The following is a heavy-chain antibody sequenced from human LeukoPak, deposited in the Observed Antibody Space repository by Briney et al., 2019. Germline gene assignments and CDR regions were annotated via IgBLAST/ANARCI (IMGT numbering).Heavy chain of an antibody. D-gene: IGHD3-10*01. CDR2: IKSESDGGTT. V-gene: IGHV3-15*07. J-gene: IGHJ5*02. CDR3: NTDLIGFVDLLLDSRLNWFDP. Sequence: GGSLRLSCAASGFTFSSYNMNWVRQAPGKGLEWVGRIKSESDGGTTDYAAPVKGRFTISRDDSRNTVYLQMSSLKTEDTGVYYCNTDLIGFVDLLLDSRLNWFDPWGQGTLVTVSS. CDR1: GFTFSSYN.